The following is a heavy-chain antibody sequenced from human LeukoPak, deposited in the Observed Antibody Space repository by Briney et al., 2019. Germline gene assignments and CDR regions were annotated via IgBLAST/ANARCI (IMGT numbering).Heavy chain of an antibody. V-gene: IGHV4-4*02. CDR1: GGSVSSSNW. Sequence: SETLSLTCAVSGGSVSSSNWWSWVRQPPGKGLEWIGEIYHSGSTNYNPSLKSRVTISVDKSKNQFSLKLSSVTAADTAVYYCATGGNYYGSGSRYDYWGQGTLVTVSS. D-gene: IGHD3-10*01. J-gene: IGHJ4*02. CDR3: ATGGNYYGSGSRYDY. CDR2: IYHSGST.